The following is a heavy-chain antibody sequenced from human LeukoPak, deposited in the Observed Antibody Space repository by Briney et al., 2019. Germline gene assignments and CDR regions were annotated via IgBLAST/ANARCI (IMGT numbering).Heavy chain of an antibody. Sequence: GGSLRLSCAASGFTFTSYAMHWVRQAPGKGLEWVALISHDGSNKDYGDSVKGRFTISRDNSKNTLYLQMNSLKPEDTAVYYCAREGVVGAILGYWGQGSLVTVPP. CDR2: ISHDGSNK. D-gene: IGHD1-26*01. J-gene: IGHJ4*02. CDR1: GFTFTSYA. V-gene: IGHV3-30*04. CDR3: AREGVVGAILGY.